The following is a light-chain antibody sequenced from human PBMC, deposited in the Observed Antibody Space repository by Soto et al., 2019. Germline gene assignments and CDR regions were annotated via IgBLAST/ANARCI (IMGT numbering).Light chain of an antibody. CDR3: QQSYSVPPT. CDR1: QTVAKS. CDR2: ATS. J-gene: IGKJ1*01. V-gene: IGKV1-39*01. Sequence: DIQMTQSQSSLPASVGDRVTITCRASQTVAKSLNWYQQTPGKAPDLVIYATSHLISGVSSRFSGSGSDTEFTLTISNVQPEDFASYFCQQSYSVPPTFGQGTKVDIK.